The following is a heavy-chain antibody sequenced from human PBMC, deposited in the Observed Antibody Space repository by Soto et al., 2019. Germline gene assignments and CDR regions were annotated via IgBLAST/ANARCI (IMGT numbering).Heavy chain of an antibody. CDR3: TTDSWFGELLFDY. CDR2: IKSKTDGGTT. CDR1: GFPFSNAW. D-gene: IGHD3-10*01. J-gene: IGHJ4*02. Sequence: GGSLRLSCAASGFPFSNAWMSWVRPAPGKGLEWVGRIKSKTDGGTTDYAAPVKGRFTISRDDSKNTLYLQMNSLKTEDTAVYYCTTDSWFGELLFDYWGQGTLVTVSS. V-gene: IGHV3-15*01.